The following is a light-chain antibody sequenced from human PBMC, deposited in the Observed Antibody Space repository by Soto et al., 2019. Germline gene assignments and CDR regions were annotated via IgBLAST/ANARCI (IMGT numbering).Light chain of an antibody. CDR3: QQYGRTSWT. CDR1: QSVSTNF. V-gene: IGKV3-20*01. CDR2: GAS. J-gene: IGKJ1*01. Sequence: EIVLTQSPRTLSLSPGEGATLSCRASQSVSTNFFAWYQQKPGQAPRLLIYGASTRATGIPDRFSGSGSGTDFTHTMSRLEPEDFAVYYCQQYGRTSWTFGQGIKLDIK.